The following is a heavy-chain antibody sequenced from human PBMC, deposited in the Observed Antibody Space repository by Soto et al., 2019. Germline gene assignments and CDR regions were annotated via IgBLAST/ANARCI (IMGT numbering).Heavy chain of an antibody. D-gene: IGHD6-13*01. CDR1: GFTFSSYA. J-gene: IGHJ1*01. Sequence: GALRLSCAASGFTFSSYAMHWVRQAPGKGVEWVAVISYDGSNKYYADSVKGRFTISRDNSKNTLYLQMNSLRAEDTAVYYCARDREQLAPGYFQHWGQGTLVTVSS. CDR2: ISYDGSNK. V-gene: IGHV3-30-3*01. CDR3: ARDREQLAPGYFQH.